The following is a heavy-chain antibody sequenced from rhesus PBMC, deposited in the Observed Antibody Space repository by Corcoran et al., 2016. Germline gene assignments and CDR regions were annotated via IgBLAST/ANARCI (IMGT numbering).Heavy chain of an antibody. J-gene: IGHJ4*01. V-gene: IGHV3-201*01. CDR3: ARESGSGYFDY. Sequence: EVQLVESGGVVVQPGGSLRLSCAASGFTFDDYAMHWVHQAPGKGLEWVSGISWSCGRTYLADSVKGQFTIYIDNAKNSLYLQMGSLRAEDTALYYCARESGSGYFDYWGQGVLVTVSS. D-gene: IGHD2-33*01. CDR2: ISWSCGRT. CDR1: GFTFDDYA.